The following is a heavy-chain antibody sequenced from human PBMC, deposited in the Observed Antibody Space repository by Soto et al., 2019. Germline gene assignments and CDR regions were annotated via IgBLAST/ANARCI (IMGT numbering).Heavy chain of an antibody. Sequence: SQTLSLPGVISGDSVCSNSKSWNWIRQSPARGLEWLGRTYYRSKWDSEYAISVKSRITINPDTSKNQFSLQLSSVTPEDTAVYYCARTQSVFDLWGQGTLVTVSS. V-gene: IGHV6-1*01. J-gene: IGHJ4*02. CDR3: ARTQSVFDL. CDR2: TYYRSKWDS. CDR1: GDSVCSNSKS.